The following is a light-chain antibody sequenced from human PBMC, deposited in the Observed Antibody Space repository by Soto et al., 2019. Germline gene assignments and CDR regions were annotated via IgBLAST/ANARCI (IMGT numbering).Light chain of an antibody. CDR3: QQDYNLPIT. CDR1: QIISSSY. Sequence: SPATLSLSPGEGATLSCRVSQIISSSYLSWYQQRPGQAPRLLIYGASTRATGIPARFSGSGRGSGTDFTLTISSLQPEDFAVYYCQQDYNLPITFGQGTRLEIK. CDR2: GAS. J-gene: IGKJ5*01. V-gene: IGKV3D-7*01.